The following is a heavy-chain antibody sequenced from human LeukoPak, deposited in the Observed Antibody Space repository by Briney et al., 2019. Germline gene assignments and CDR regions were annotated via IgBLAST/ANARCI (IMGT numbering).Heavy chain of an antibody. CDR2: INHSGST. CDR3: ARDPGSSQGIRYWHFDL. CDR1: GGSFSGYY. Sequence: SETLSLTCAVYGGSFSGYYWSWIRQPPGKGLEWIGEINHSGSTNYNPSLKSRVTISVDTSKNQFSLKLSSVTAADTAVYYCARDPGSSQGIRYWHFDLWGRGTLVTVSS. D-gene: IGHD3-10*01. J-gene: IGHJ2*01. V-gene: IGHV4-34*01.